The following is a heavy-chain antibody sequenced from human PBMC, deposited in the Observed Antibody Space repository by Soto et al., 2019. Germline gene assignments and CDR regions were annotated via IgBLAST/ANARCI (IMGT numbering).Heavy chain of an antibody. J-gene: IGHJ5*02. Sequence: SETLSLTCTVSGGSISSSSYYWGWIRQPPGKGLEWIGSIYYSGSTYYNPSLKSRVTISVDTSKNQFSLKLSSVTAADTAVYYCARQAIVVVPAAIRGALSNWFDPWGQGTLVTVS. CDR1: GGSISSSSYY. CDR3: ARQAIVVVPAAIRGALSNWFDP. D-gene: IGHD2-2*01. V-gene: IGHV4-39*01. CDR2: IYYSGST.